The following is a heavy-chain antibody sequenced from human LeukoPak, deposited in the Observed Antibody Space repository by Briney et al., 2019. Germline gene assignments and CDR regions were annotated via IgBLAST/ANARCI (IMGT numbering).Heavy chain of an antibody. CDR2: ISSCSSYI. D-gene: IGHD5-18*01. CDR1: GFTFSSYS. J-gene: IGHJ6*02. V-gene: IGHV3-21*01. Sequence: GGSLRLSCAASGFTFSSYSMNWVRQAPGKGLEWVSSISSCSSYISYADSVKGRFTISRDNAKNSLYLQMNSLRAEDTAVYYCARSALGIQLHGPKFYGMDVWGQGTTVTVSS. CDR3: ARSALGIQLHGPKFYGMDV.